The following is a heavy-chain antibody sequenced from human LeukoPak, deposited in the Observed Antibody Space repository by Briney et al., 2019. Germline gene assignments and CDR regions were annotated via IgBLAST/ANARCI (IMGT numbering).Heavy chain of an antibody. CDR3: ARGSRTVAGILGY. Sequence: ASVTVSFKASGYTFTGYYMHWVRQAPGQGLEWMGWINPNSGGTNYAQKFQGRVTMTRDTSISTAYMELSRLRSDDTAVYYCARGSRTVAGILGYWGQGTLVTVSS. J-gene: IGHJ4*02. D-gene: IGHD6-19*01. CDR2: INPNSGGT. V-gene: IGHV1-2*02. CDR1: GYTFTGYY.